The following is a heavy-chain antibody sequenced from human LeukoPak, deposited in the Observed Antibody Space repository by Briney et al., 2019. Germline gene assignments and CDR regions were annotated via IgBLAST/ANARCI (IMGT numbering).Heavy chain of an antibody. V-gene: IGHV4-30-4*08. Sequence: MPSETLSLTCTVSGGSISSGDYYWSWIRQPPGKGLEWIGYIYYSGSTYYNPSLKSRVTISVDTSKNQFSLKLSSVTAADTAVYYCARGRWYQLLYWFGPWGQGTLVTVSS. CDR2: IYYSGST. J-gene: IGHJ5*02. D-gene: IGHD2-2*01. CDR3: ARGRWYQLLYWFGP. CDR1: GGSISSGDYY.